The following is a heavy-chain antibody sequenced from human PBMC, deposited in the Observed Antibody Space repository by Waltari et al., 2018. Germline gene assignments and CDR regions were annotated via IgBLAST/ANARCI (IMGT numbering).Heavy chain of an antibody. CDR2: ISDAGGRI. Sequence: EVHLLELGGGLVQPGGAPRLSCSASVLPFSSYVMHWVRQAPGKGLEWVSSISDAGGRIYYADSVKGRFTISRDNSKNTLFLQMNSLRADDTAVYYCGRAAGIDFWGQGTLVTVSS. V-gene: IGHV3-23*01. J-gene: IGHJ4*02. CDR1: VLPFSSYV. CDR3: GRAAGIDF.